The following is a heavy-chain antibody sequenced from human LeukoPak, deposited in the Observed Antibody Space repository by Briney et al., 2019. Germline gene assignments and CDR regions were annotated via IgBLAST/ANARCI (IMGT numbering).Heavy chain of an antibody. CDR3: ARSGKGYSYGYGTYYYYYYMDV. Sequence: SSETLSLTCTVSGGSISSLYWSWIRQPPGKGLEWIGYISYSGSTNYNPSRKRRVTISVDTSKNQFSLKLSSVTAADTAVYYCARSGKGYSYGYGTYYYYYYMDVWGKGTTVTVSS. V-gene: IGHV4-59*11. CDR1: GGSISSLY. J-gene: IGHJ6*03. CDR2: ISYSGST. D-gene: IGHD5-18*01.